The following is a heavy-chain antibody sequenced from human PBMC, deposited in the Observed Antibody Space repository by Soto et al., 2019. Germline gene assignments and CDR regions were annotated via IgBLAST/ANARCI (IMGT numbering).Heavy chain of an antibody. V-gene: IGHV1-69*01. CDR3: ARGVEEMGTTPAVWSFDL. CDR1: GDTFSSHA. J-gene: IGHJ2*01. CDR2: IIPFFGTT. Sequence: QVQLVQSGPEVKKPGSSVKVSCKASGDTFSSHAFGWVRQAPGQGLEWMGGIIPFFGTTNYAQQFQGRVAITADESTTTAYMELNSLRSEDTAVYYCARGVEEMGTTPAVWSFDLWGRGTLVTVSS. D-gene: IGHD1-1*01.